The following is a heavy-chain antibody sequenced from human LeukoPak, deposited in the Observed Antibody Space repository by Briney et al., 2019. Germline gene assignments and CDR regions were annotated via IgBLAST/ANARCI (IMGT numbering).Heavy chain of an antibody. J-gene: IGHJ5*02. CDR1: GFTFSNYS. CDR2: ISSSASAV. CDR3: AATRFKYQLLPLNCSDP. V-gene: IGHV3-48*01. Sequence: GGSLRLSCGASGFTFSNYSMNWVRQAPGKGLEWISYISSSASAVLYADSVTGRFTVSRDNARNSLCLQMNSLRADDTAVYYCAATRFKYQLLPLNCSDPWGQGTLVTVSS. D-gene: IGHD1-1*01.